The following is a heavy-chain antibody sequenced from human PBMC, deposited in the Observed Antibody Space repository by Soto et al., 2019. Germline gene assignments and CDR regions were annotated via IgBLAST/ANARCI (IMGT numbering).Heavy chain of an antibody. V-gene: IGHV1-18*01. CDR2: ISAYNGNT. D-gene: IGHD1-7*01. Sequence: QVQLVQSGAEVKKPGASVKGSCKASRYPFTSYGISWVRQAPGPGRERMGWISAYNGNTNYAQKLQGRVTKNTDKSTSTAYMELRSLGSDDTAGDYWANSNWKYGWFDPWGQGTLVTVSS. CDR3: ANSNWKYGWFDP. CDR1: RYPFTSYG. J-gene: IGHJ5*02.